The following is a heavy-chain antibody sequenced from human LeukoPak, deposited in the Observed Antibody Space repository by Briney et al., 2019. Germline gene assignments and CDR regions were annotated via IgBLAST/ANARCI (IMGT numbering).Heavy chain of an antibody. D-gene: IGHD3-10*01. Sequence: SETLSLTCTVSGYSISSGYYWGWIRQPPGKGLEWIGSIYHSGSTYYNPSLKSRVTISVDTSKNQFSLKLSSVTAADTAVYYCARDEWFGELDYWGQGTLVTVSS. V-gene: IGHV4-38-2*02. CDR3: ARDEWFGELDY. CDR1: GYSISSGYY. CDR2: IYHSGST. J-gene: IGHJ4*02.